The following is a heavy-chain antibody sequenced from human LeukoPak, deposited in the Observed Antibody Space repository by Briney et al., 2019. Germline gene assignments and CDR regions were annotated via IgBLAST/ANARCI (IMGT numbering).Heavy chain of an antibody. V-gene: IGHV4-39*01. D-gene: IGHD4-17*01. CDR1: GGSISSYY. CDR3: ARPATVTTSFWYFDL. CDR2: IFYSGST. J-gene: IGHJ2*01. Sequence: SETLSLTCTVSGGSISSYYWGWIRQPPGKGLEWIGSIFYSGSTYYNPSLKSRVTISVDTSKNQFSLNLSSVTAADTAVYYCARPATVTTSFWYFDLWGRGTLVTVSS.